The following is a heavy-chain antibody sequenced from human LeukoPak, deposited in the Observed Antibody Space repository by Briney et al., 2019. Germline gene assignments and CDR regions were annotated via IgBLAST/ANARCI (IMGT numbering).Heavy chain of an antibody. CDR1: GLTFSSYS. Sequence: SGGSLRLSCAASGLTFSSYSMNWVSQAPGKGLEWVSAISGSGGSTYYADSVKGRFTISRDNSKHTLYLQMNSLRAEDTAVYYCAKDISGWSRYYFDYWGQGTLVTVSS. J-gene: IGHJ4*02. CDR3: AKDISGWSRYYFDY. CDR2: ISGSGGST. V-gene: IGHV3-23*01. D-gene: IGHD6-19*01.